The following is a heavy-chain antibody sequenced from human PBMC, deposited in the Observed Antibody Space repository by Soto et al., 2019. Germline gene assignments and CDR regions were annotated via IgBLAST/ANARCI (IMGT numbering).Heavy chain of an antibody. J-gene: IGHJ4*02. CDR2: INPSGGST. V-gene: IGHV1-46*03. CDR3: ARTRPGYCSGGSCYPNYYFDY. D-gene: IGHD2-15*01. Sequence: ASVKVSCKASGYTFTGYYMHWVRQAPGQGLEWMGIINPSGGSTSYAQKFQGRVTMTRDTSTSTVYMELSSLRSEDTAVYYCARTRPGYCSGGSCYPNYYFDYWGQGTLVTVSS. CDR1: GYTFTGYY.